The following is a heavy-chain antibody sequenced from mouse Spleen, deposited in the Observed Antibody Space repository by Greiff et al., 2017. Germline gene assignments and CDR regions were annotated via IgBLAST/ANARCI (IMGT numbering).Heavy chain of an antibody. CDR2: INPNNGGT. CDR1: GYTFTDYN. J-gene: IGHJ4*01. Sequence: VQLQQSGPELVKPGASVKMSCKASGYTFTDYNMHWVKQSHGKSLEWIGYINPNNGGTSYNQKFKGKATLTVNKSSSTAYMELRSLTSEDSAVYYCARAHYYGYGYAMDYWGQGTSVTVSS. V-gene: IGHV1-22*01. CDR3: ARAHYYGYGYAMDY. D-gene: IGHD1-2*01.